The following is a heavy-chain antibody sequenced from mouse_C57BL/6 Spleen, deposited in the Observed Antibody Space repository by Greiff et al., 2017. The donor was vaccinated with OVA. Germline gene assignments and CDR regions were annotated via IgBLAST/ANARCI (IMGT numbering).Heavy chain of an antibody. D-gene: IGHD2-5*01. CDR3: AGSYSNTFDWYFDV. CDR1: GYTFTSYW. J-gene: IGHJ1*03. Sequence: VKLKQPGAELVKPGASVKMSCKASGYTFTSYWITWVKQRPGQGLEWIGDIYPSSGSTNYNEKFKSKATLTVDTSSSTAYMQLSSLTSEDSAVYYCAGSYSNTFDWYFDVWGTGTTVTVSS. CDR2: IYPSSGST. V-gene: IGHV1-55*01.